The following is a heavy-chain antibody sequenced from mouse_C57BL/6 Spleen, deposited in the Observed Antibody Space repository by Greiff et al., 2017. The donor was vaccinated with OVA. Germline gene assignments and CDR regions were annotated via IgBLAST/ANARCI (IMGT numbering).Heavy chain of an antibody. V-gene: IGHV10-1*01. CDR2: IRSKSNNYAT. J-gene: IGHJ4*01. CDR1: GFSFNTYA. CDR3: VGGNSRFYAMDY. D-gene: IGHD2-1*01. Sequence: EVQVVESGGGLVQPKGSLKLSCAASGFSFNTYAMNWVRQAPGKGLEWVARIRSKSNNYATYYADSVKDRFTISRDDSESMLYLQMNNLKTEDTAMYYCVGGNSRFYAMDYWGQGTSVTVSS.